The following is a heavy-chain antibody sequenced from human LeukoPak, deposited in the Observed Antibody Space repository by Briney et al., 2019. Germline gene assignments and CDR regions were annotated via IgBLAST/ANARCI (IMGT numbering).Heavy chain of an antibody. CDR3: ARGGYSYGIRFDY. CDR1: GGSFSGYY. D-gene: IGHD5-18*01. J-gene: IGHJ4*02. CDR2: INHSGST. V-gene: IGHV4-34*01. Sequence: SETLSLTCAVCGGSFSGYYWSWIRQPPGKGLEWIGEINHSGSTNYNPSLKSRVTISVDTSKNQFSLKLSSVTAADTAVYYCARGGYSYGIRFDYWGQGTLVTVSS.